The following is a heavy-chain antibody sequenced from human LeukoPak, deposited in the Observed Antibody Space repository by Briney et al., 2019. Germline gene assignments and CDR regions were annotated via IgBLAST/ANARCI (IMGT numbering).Heavy chain of an antibody. CDR3: ARGSGWYAY. D-gene: IGHD6-19*01. Sequence: SETLSLPCTVPGGSISSYYWSWIRQPPGKGLEWIGYIYYSGSTNYNPSLKSRVTISVDTSKNQFALKLSSVTAADTAVYYCARGSGWYAYWGQGTLWTVSS. CDR1: GGSISSYY. J-gene: IGHJ4*02. V-gene: IGHV4-59*01. CDR2: IYYSGST.